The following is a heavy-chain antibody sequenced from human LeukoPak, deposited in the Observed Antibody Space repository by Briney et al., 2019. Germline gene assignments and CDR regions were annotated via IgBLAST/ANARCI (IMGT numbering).Heavy chain of an antibody. CDR3: ARRVAPPGMMEAFDI. CDR2: TYPSDSDT. D-gene: IGHD3-10*01. J-gene: IGHJ3*02. Sequence: GEPLKISCKGSGYSFTSYWNGWVRQMPGKGLAWKGITYPSDSDTRYSPSFQGKVTISADKYISTAYLQWSSMKASDTAMYYCARRVAPPGMMEAFDIWGQGTMVTVAS. V-gene: IGHV5-51*01. CDR1: GYSFTSYW.